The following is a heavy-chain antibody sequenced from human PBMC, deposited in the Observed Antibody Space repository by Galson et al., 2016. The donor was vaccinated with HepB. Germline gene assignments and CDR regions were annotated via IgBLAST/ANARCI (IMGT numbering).Heavy chain of an antibody. V-gene: IGHV3-53*01. D-gene: IGHD1-14*01. CDR1: GTTVSSSH. CDR2: IYSDGYT. Sequence: SLRLSCAASGTTVSSSHMSWVRQAPGRGLEWVSLIYSDGYTYYADSVKGRCTISRDNSKNTLYLHMNSLRAEDTAVYYCLGAITSGFSFDYWGQGTLVTVSS. J-gene: IGHJ4*02. CDR3: LGAITSGFSFDY.